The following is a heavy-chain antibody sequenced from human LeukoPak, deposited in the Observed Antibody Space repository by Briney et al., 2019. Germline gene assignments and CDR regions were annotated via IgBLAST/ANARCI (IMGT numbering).Heavy chain of an antibody. Sequence: PSETLSLTCTVSGGSISSSSYYWGWIRQPPGKGLEWIGSIYYSGSTYYNPSLKSRVTISVDTSKNQFSLKLSSVTAADTAVYYCARDQGYYGPSYYFDYWGQGILVTVSS. CDR1: GGSISSSSYY. D-gene: IGHD2-15*01. CDR2: IYYSGST. V-gene: IGHV4-39*07. J-gene: IGHJ4*02. CDR3: ARDQGYYGPSYYFDY.